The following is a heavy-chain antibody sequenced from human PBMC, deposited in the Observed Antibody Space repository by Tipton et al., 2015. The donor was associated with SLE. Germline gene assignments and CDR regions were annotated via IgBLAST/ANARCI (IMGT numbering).Heavy chain of an antibody. CDR2: IYTSGST. J-gene: IGHJ6*02. CDR1: GGSISSGSYY. V-gene: IGHV4-61*09. D-gene: IGHD3-10*01. CDR3: ARGVNSYYYGMYV. Sequence: TLSLTCTVSGGSISSGSYYWSWIRQPAGKGLEWIGHIYTSGSTNYNPSLKSRVTISVDTSKNQFSLKLGSVTAADTAVYLCARGVNSYYYGMYVWGQGTMVTVSS.